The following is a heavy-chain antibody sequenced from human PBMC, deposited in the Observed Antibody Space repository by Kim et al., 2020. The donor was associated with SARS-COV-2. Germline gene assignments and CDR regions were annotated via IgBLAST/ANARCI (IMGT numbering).Heavy chain of an antibody. J-gene: IGHJ4*02. D-gene: IGHD1-26*01. CDR1: GFTFSDYG. CDR3: VKEAGFSTVIVGYYFVF. V-gene: IGHV3-30*18. Sequence: GGSLRLSCAASGFTFSDYGMHWVRQAPGKGLEWVAIISFDGSNEYYAESVKGRFTISRDNSKNTMYLQMNSLRTADTAVYFCVKEAGFSTVIVGYYFVFWGQGALVTVFS. CDR2: ISFDGSNE.